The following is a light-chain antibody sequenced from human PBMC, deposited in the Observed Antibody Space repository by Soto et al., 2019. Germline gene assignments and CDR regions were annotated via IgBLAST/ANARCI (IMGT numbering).Light chain of an antibody. CDR3: SSYTITNILSYV. Sequence: QSALTQPASVSGSPGQSITISCTRTSSDVGGYNYVSWYQQHPGKAPKLLIYEVSNRPSGVSHRFSGSKSGNTASLTISGLQAEDEADYYCSSYTITNILSYVFGTGTKLTVL. J-gene: IGLJ1*01. CDR2: EVS. CDR1: SSDVGGYNY. V-gene: IGLV2-14*01.